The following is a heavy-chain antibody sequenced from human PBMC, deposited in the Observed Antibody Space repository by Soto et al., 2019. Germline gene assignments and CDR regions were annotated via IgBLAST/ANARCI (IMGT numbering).Heavy chain of an antibody. CDR3: ARDAPPDDY. Sequence: EVQLVESGGGLVQPGGSLRLSCAASGFTFSSYSMNWVRQAQGKGLEWVSYMSSSSRTIYYADSVKGRFPISRDNAKNSLYLQMNGLRAEDTAVYYCARDAPPDDYWGQGTLVTVSS. V-gene: IGHV3-48*04. J-gene: IGHJ4*02. CDR1: GFTFSSYS. CDR2: MSSSSRTI.